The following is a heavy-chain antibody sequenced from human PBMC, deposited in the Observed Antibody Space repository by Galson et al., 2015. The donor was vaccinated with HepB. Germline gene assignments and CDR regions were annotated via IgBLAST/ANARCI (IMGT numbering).Heavy chain of an antibody. CDR2: ISSSSSYI. Sequence: SLRLSCAASGFTFSSYSMNWVRQAPGKGLEWVSSISSSSSYIYYADSVEGRFTISRDNAKNSLYLQMNSLRAEDTAVYYCARDLYYDSSGPPRYYFDYWGQGTLVTVSS. D-gene: IGHD3-22*01. CDR3: ARDLYYDSSGPPRYYFDY. CDR1: GFTFSSYS. J-gene: IGHJ4*02. V-gene: IGHV3-21*01.